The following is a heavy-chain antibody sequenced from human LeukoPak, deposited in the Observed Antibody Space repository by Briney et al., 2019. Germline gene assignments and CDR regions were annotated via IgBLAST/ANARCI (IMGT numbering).Heavy chain of an antibody. CDR2: ISGSGGST. CDR3: AKGVNWLFPNDAFDI. V-gene: IGHV3-23*01. Sequence: PGGSLRLSCADSGFTFSRYAMSWVRQAPGKGLEWVSAISGSGGSTYYADPMKGRFTISRDNSKNTLYLQMNSLRAEDTAVYYCAKGVNWLFPNDAFDIWGQGRMVTVSS. D-gene: IGHD3-9*01. J-gene: IGHJ3*02. CDR1: GFTFSRYA.